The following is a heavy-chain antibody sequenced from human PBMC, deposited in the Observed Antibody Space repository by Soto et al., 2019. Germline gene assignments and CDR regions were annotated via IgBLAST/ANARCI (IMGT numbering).Heavy chain of an antibody. V-gene: IGHV1-18*01. CDR1: GYSFTSYG. Sequence: GASVKVSCKASGYSFTSYGISWVRQAPGQGLEWMGWISAYNGNTNYAQNLKGRVTMTTDTSTSTAYMELRSLRSDDTAVYYCARSSGYDYPDYWGQGTLVTVSS. CDR3: ARSSGYDYPDY. J-gene: IGHJ4*02. CDR2: ISAYNGNT. D-gene: IGHD5-12*01.